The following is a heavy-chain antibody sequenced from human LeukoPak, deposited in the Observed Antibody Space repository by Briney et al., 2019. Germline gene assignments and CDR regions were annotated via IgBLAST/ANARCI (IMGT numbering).Heavy chain of an antibody. Sequence: PSETLSLTCTVSGGSISSGGYYWSWIRQHPGKGLEWIGYIYYSGSTYYNPSLKSRVTISVDTSKNQFSLKLSSVTAADTAVYYCARDPDTAQHAFDIWGQGTMVTVSS. CDR2: IYYSGST. D-gene: IGHD5-18*01. V-gene: IGHV4-31*03. CDR1: GGSISSGGYY. J-gene: IGHJ3*02. CDR3: ARDPDTAQHAFDI.